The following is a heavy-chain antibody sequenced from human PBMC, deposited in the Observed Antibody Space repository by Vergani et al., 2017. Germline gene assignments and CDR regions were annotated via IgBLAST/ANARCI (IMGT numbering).Heavy chain of an antibody. Sequence: QVQLQESGPGLVKPSETLTLTCTVSGCSISSYYWSWIRQPPGKGLEWIGYIYYSGSTNYNPSLKNRVTISVDKSKNQFSLKLSSVTAADTAVYYCARGLSGYEHWGQGTLVTVSS. CDR2: IYYSGST. J-gene: IGHJ1*01. CDR3: ARGLSGYEH. CDR1: GCSISSYY. D-gene: IGHD5-12*01. V-gene: IGHV4-59*01.